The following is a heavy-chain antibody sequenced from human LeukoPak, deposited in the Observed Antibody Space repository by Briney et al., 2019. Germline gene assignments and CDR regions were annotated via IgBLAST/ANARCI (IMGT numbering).Heavy chain of an antibody. D-gene: IGHD1-26*01. CDR2: IYPGDSDA. CDR1: GYSFTTYW. V-gene: IGHV5-51*01. CDR3: ARQQVGATIPLDY. J-gene: IGHJ4*02. Sequence: GESLKISCKGSGYSFTTYWIAWVRQMPGKGLEWMGIIYPGDSDARYSPSSQGQVTFSADKSISTAYLQWSSLKASDTAMYYCARQQVGATIPLDYWGQGTLVTVSS.